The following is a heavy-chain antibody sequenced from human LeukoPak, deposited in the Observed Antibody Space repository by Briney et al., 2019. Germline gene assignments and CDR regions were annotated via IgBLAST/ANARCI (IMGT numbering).Heavy chain of an antibody. J-gene: IGHJ4*02. D-gene: IGHD3-22*01. V-gene: IGHV3-23*01. CDR2: ISGSGGST. CDR1: GFTFSSYA. CDR3: AKAGRATYYYDSSGYYYFDY. Sequence: GGSLRLSCAASGFTFSSYAMSWVRQAPGKGLEWVSPISGSGGSTYYADCVKGRFTISRDNSKNTLYLQMNSLRAEDTAVYYCAKAGRATYYYDSSGYYYFDYWGQGTLVTVSS.